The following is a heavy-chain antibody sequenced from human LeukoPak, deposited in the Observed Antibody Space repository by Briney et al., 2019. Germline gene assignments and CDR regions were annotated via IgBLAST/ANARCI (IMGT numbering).Heavy chain of an antibody. J-gene: IGHJ3*02. CDR3: ATVITGTTNDAFGI. CDR1: GYTFTSYD. CDR2: MNPNSGNT. Sequence: ASVTVSCKASGYTFTSYDINWVRQATGQGLEWMGWMNPNSGNTGYAQKFQGRVTMTRNTSISTAYMELSSLRSEDTAVYYCATVITGTTNDAFGIWGQGTMVTVSS. D-gene: IGHD1-7*01. V-gene: IGHV1-8*01.